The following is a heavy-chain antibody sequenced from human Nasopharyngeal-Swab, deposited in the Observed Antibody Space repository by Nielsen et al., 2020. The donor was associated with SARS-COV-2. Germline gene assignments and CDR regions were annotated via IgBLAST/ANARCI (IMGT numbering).Heavy chain of an antibody. J-gene: IGHJ4*02. V-gene: IGHV4-34*01. CDR2: INHSGST. D-gene: IGHD4-17*01. Sequence: SETLSLTCAVYGGSFSGYYWSWIRQPPGKGLEWIGEINHSGSTNYNPSLKSRVTISVDTSKNQFSLKLSSVTAADTAVYYCARAVGLRHFDYWGQGTLVTVSS. CDR3: ARAVGLRHFDY. CDR1: GGSFSGYY.